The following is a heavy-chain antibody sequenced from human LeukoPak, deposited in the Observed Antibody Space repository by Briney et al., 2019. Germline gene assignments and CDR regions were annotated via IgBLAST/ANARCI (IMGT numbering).Heavy chain of an antibody. CDR3: ARDRGYDY. Sequence: SETLSLACTVSGDSVSSGTYYWSWIRQPPGKGLEWIGYIYYSGSTNYNPSLKSRVSISVDTSKNQFSLKLSSVTAADTAVYYCARDRGYDYWGQGTLVTVSS. D-gene: IGHD3-10*01. CDR1: GDSVSSGTYY. CDR2: IYYSGST. V-gene: IGHV4-61*01. J-gene: IGHJ4*02.